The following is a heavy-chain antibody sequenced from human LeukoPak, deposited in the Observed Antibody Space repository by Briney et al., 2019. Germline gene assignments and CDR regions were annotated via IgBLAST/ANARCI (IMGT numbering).Heavy chain of an antibody. V-gene: IGHV1-8*01. CDR3: ARAGGYCGRISCPYYFDH. CDR1: GYTFTSYD. J-gene: IGHJ4*02. Sequence: GASVKVSCKASGYTFTSYDINWVRQATGQGLEWMGWMNPNSGNTGYAQKFQGRVTTTRNTSISTAYMELSSLRSEDTAVYYCARAGGYCGRISCPYYFDHWGQGTLVTVSS. D-gene: IGHD2-15*01. CDR2: MNPNSGNT.